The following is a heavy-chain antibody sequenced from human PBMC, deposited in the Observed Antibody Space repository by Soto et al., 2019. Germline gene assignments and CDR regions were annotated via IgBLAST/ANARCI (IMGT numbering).Heavy chain of an antibody. CDR3: APRGFTSGWSYY. V-gene: IGHV1-69*01. CDR1: GGTFSSYA. Sequence: QVQLVQSGAEVKKPGSSVKVSCKASGGTFSSYAISWVRQAPGQGLEWMGGIIPIFGTANYAQKFQGRVTITADESTRPANMELRGLRFEETAVYYCAPRGFTSGWSYYWGQGTLVTVPS. J-gene: IGHJ4*02. D-gene: IGHD6-13*01. CDR2: IIPIFGTA.